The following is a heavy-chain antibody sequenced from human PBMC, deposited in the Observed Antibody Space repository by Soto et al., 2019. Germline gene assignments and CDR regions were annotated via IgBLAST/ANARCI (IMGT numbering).Heavy chain of an antibody. Sequence: GGSLRLSCAASGFTFSSYWMSWVRQAPGKGLEWVANIKQDGSEKYYVDSVKGRFTISRDNAKNSLYLQMNSLRAEDTAVYYCARALGYCSGGSCYSVAEYFQHWGQGTLVTVSS. CDR2: IKQDGSEK. V-gene: IGHV3-7*01. CDR1: GFTFSSYW. D-gene: IGHD2-15*01. CDR3: ARALGYCSGGSCYSVAEYFQH. J-gene: IGHJ1*01.